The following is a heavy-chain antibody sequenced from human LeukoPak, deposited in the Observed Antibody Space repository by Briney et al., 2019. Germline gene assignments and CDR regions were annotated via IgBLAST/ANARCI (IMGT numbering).Heavy chain of an antibody. D-gene: IGHD1/OR15-1a*01. Sequence: GGSLRLSCAASGFTFSTYGMRWVRQAPGKGLDWVAFIWYDGNEKHYADSAKGRFTISRDNSQNTLYLHMSSLRAEDTAIYYCATEQEGRRAAFDHWGQGTLVTVSS. CDR1: GFTFSTYG. CDR2: IWYDGNEK. V-gene: IGHV3-30*02. CDR3: ATEQEGRRAAFDH. J-gene: IGHJ4*02.